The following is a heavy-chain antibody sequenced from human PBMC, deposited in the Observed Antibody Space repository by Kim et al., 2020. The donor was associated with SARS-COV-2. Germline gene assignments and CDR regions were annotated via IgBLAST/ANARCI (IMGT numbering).Heavy chain of an antibody. CDR2: IWYDGSNK. J-gene: IGHJ6*02. Sequence: GGSLRLSCAASGFTFSSYGMHWVRQAPGKGLEWVAVIWYDGSNKYYADSVKGRFTISRDNSKNTLYLQMNSLRAEDTAVYYCARLKGYDYVWGSYRPSYYYYGMDVWGQGTTVTVSS. CDR3: ARLKGYDYVWGSYRPSYYYYGMDV. CDR1: GFTFSSYG. D-gene: IGHD3-16*02. V-gene: IGHV3-33*01.